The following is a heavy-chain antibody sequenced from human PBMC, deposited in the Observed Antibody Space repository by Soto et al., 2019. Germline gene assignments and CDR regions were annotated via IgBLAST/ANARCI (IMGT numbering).Heavy chain of an antibody. CDR3: ARSAVSPFGGLIGPFDY. CDR2: INAGNGNT. D-gene: IGHD3-16*02. CDR1: GYTFTGYA. J-gene: IGHJ4*02. Sequence: QGQLVQSGAEEKKPGASVKVSCKASGYTFTGYAMHWVRQAPGQRLEWMGWINAGNGNTKYSQKFQGRVTITSDTSASTAYMELNSLRSEDTAVYYCARSAVSPFGGLIGPFDYWVQGNLVTVSS. V-gene: IGHV1-3*05.